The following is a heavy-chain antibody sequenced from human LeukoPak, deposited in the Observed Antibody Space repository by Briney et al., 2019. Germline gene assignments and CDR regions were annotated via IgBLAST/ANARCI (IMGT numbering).Heavy chain of an antibody. V-gene: IGHV3-66*01. CDR3: AGYDILTGPRYYYYGMDV. Sequence: QSGGSLRLSCAASGFTVSSNYMSWVRQAPGKGLEWVSVIYSGGSTYYADSVKGRFTISRDNSKNTLYLQMNSLRAEDTAVYYCAGYDILTGPRYYYYGMDVWGQGTTVTVSS. CDR2: IYSGGST. J-gene: IGHJ6*02. CDR1: GFTVSSNY. D-gene: IGHD3-9*01.